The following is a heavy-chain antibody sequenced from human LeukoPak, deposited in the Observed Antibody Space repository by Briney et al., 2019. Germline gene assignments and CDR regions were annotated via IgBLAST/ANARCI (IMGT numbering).Heavy chain of an antibody. CDR3: ARGHFWSGYWGYYYMDV. D-gene: IGHD3-3*01. J-gene: IGHJ6*03. V-gene: IGHV4-34*01. Sequence: SETLSLTCAVYGGSFSGYYWSWIRQPPGKGLEWIGEINHSGSTNYNPSLKSRVTISVDTSKNQFSLKLSSVTAADTAVYYCARGHFWSGYWGYYYMDVWGKGTTVTISS. CDR2: INHSGST. CDR1: GGSFSGYY.